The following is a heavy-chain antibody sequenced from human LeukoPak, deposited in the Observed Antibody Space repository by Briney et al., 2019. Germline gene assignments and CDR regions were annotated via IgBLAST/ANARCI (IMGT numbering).Heavy chain of an antibody. Sequence: SVKVSCKASGYTFSSYGISWVRQAPGQGLEWMGGIIPIFGTANYAQKFQGRVTITADESTSTAYMELSSLRSEDTAVYYCARYGDYRADDAFDIWGQGTMVTVSS. CDR3: ARYGDYRADDAFDI. J-gene: IGHJ3*02. CDR2: IIPIFGTA. V-gene: IGHV1-69*13. D-gene: IGHD4-17*01. CDR1: GYTFSSYG.